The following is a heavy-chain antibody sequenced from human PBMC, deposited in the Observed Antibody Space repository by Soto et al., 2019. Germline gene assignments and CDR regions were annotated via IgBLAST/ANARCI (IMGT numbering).Heavy chain of an antibody. J-gene: IGHJ5*01. Sequence: EVQLVESGGGLVKPGESLRLSCAASGFSFSSYTMNWVRQAPGKGLQWVSSITNRGTHTYSADSLKGQFTISRDNDKNSLYLQMNNLRAEDTAIYFCARAHEVAWFDSWGLGTLVTVTS. CDR1: GFSFSSYT. V-gene: IGHV3-21*01. CDR2: ITNRGTHT. D-gene: IGHD2-15*01. CDR3: ARAHEVAWFDS.